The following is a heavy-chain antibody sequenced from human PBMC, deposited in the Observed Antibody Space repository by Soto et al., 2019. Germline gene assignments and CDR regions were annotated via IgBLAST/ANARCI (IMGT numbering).Heavy chain of an antibody. CDR3: SSSSSSGWYAFDV. V-gene: IGHV3-48*01. CDR1: GFTFSSYS. J-gene: IGHJ3*01. CDR2: ISRSSAPI. D-gene: IGHD6-19*01. Sequence: EVQLVESGGGLVEPGGSLRLSCAASGFTFSSYSMNWVRQAPGKGLEWVSYISRSSAPIYYADSVRGRFTISRDNAKNSLYLQMNSLRAEDTAVYYCSSSSSSGWYAFDVWGQGAMVTVSS.